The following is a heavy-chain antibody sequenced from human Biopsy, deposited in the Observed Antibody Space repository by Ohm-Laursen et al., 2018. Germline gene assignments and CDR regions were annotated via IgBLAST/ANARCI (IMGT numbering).Heavy chain of an antibody. CDR3: ARVGAGAPSIDYFDY. D-gene: IGHD1-26*01. CDR2: IYYSGST. CDR1: GGSISSDW. Sequence: GTLSLTCIVSGGSISSDWWSWIRQPPGKGLEWIGYIYYSGSTNYNPSLRSRVTISVDRSKNQFSLELSSVTAADTAVYYCARVGAGAPSIDYFDYWGQGALVTVSS. J-gene: IGHJ4*02. V-gene: IGHV4-59*01.